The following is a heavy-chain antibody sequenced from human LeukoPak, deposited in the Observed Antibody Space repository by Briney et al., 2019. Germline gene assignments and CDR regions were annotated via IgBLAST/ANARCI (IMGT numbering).Heavy chain of an antibody. Sequence: SGPVLVKPTETLTLTCTVSGFSLSNARMGVSWIRQPPGRALEWLAHIFSNDEKSYSTSMKSRLTISKDTSKSQVVLTMTNMDPVDTATYYCARILSNWGYLDYWGQGTLVTVSS. J-gene: IGHJ4*02. CDR2: IFSNDEK. CDR3: ARILSNWGYLDY. CDR1: GFSLSNARMG. V-gene: IGHV2-26*01. D-gene: IGHD7-27*01.